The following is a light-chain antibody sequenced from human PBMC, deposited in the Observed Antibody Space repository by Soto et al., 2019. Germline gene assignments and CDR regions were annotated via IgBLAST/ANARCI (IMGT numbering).Light chain of an antibody. CDR3: SSYTSSNTLV. J-gene: IGLJ1*01. CDR1: SSDIGGYNY. V-gene: IGLV2-14*01. CDR2: EVT. Sequence: QSVLTQPASVSGSPGQSITISCAGGSSDIGGYNYVSWFQQHPGKAPKLMIYEVTTRPSGVSNRFSGSKSGSTASLTISGLQAEDEADYYCSSYTSSNTLVFGTGTKVTVL.